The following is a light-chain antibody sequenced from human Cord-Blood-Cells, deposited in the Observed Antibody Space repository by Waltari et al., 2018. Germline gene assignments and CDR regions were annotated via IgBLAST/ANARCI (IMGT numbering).Light chain of an antibody. CDR3: LQHNSYPWT. CDR1: HGIRTD. CDR2: AAS. V-gene: IGKV1-17*01. Sequence: DIQMTQSPSSLSASVGDRVTITCRASHGIRTDLGWYQQKPGKAPKRLIYAASSLQSGVPSRFSGSGSGTEFTLTISSLQPEDFATYYCLQHNSYPWTFGQGTKVEIK. J-gene: IGKJ1*01.